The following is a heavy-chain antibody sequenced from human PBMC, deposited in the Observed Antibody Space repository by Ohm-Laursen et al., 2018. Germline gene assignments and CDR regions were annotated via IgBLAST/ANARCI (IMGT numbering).Heavy chain of an antibody. CDR3: ARGASIAASGSGHHFDY. Sequence: SETLSLTCAVYGGSFSGYYWSWIRQPPGKGLDWIGEINHGGSTNYNPSLKSRVTISVDTSKNQFSLKLASVTAADTAVYYCARGASIAASGSGHHFDYWGQGTLVTVSS. V-gene: IGHV4-34*01. CDR1: GGSFSGYY. D-gene: IGHD6-13*01. J-gene: IGHJ4*02. CDR2: INHGGST.